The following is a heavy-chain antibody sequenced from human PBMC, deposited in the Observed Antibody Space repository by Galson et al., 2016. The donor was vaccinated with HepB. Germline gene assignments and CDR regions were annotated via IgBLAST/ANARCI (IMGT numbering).Heavy chain of an antibody. CDR1: GHSFNTFW. CDR2: THPGDSDT. Sequence: QSGAEVKKPGESLKISGKGSGHSFNTFWIAWVRQMPGKGLEWMGITHPGDSDTRYSPSFQGQVTISADTSISTAYLQWSSLKASDTAMYYCARRGSQDSSGWETIDYWGQGTLVTVSS. V-gene: IGHV5-51*01. CDR3: ARRGSQDSSGWETIDY. J-gene: IGHJ4*02. D-gene: IGHD6-19*01.